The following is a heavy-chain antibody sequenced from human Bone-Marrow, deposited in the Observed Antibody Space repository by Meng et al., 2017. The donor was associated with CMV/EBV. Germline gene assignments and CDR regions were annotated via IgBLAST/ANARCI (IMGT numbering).Heavy chain of an antibody. D-gene: IGHD5-12*01. CDR3: ARGGYSGYDFVNWFDP. CDR2: ISYDGSNK. Sequence: GSAFSTFDIPWVRQAPGKGLEWVAVISYDGSNKYYADSVKGRFTIYRDNSKNTLYLQMNSLRVEDTAVYYCARGGYSGYDFVNWFDPWGQGTLVTVSS. V-gene: IGHV3-30*06. J-gene: IGHJ5*02. CDR1: GSAFSTFD.